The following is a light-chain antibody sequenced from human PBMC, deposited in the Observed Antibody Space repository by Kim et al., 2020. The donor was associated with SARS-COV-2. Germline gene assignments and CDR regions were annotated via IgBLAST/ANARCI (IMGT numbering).Light chain of an antibody. V-gene: IGKV1-12*01. Sequence: DIQMTQSPSSLSASVGDRVSMTCRASQTVTTWLGWYQQKPGKAPKLLISAASTLQSGVPSRFSGSGSGTEFTLIINSLEPEDSATYYCQQTNAFPPTFGQGTKVDIK. CDR1: QTVTTW. CDR2: AAS. CDR3: QQTNAFPPT. J-gene: IGKJ2*01.